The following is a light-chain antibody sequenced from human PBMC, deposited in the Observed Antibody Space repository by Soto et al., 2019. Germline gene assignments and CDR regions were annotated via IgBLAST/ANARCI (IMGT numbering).Light chain of an antibody. J-gene: IGKJ1*01. V-gene: IGKV4-1*01. CDR2: WAS. CDR1: QSVFYISNNKNY. CDR3: QHYYRPWT. Sequence: DIVMTQSPDSLAVSLGERATINCKSSQSVFYISNNKNYLAWYQQKPGQPPKLLIYWASTRESGVPDRFSGSGSGTDVTLTISSLQAEDVAVYDCQHYYRPWTFGQGTKVEIK.